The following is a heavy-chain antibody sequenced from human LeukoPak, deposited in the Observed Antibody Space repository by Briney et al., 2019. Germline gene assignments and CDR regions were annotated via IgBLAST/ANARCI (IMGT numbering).Heavy chain of an antibody. CDR3: ARATPSKYCSSTSCYILLVSGGMDV. V-gene: IGHV4-59*01. J-gene: IGHJ6*02. Sequence: SETLSLTCTVSGGSISSYYWSWIRQPPGKGLEWIGYIYYSGSTNYNPSLKSQVTISVDTSKNQFSLKLSSVTAADTAVYYCARATPSKYCSSTSCYILLVSGGMDVWGQGTTVTVSS. CDR2: IYYSGST. CDR1: GGSISSYY. D-gene: IGHD2-2*02.